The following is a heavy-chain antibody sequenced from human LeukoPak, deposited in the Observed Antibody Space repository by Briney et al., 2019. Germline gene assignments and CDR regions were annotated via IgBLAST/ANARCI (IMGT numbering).Heavy chain of an antibody. Sequence: GGSLRLSCAASGFTVSSNYMSWVRQAPGKGLEWVSVIYSGGSTYYADSVKGRFTISRDNSKNTLYLQVNSLRAEDTAVYYCARGPFGSSLDYWGQGTLVTVSS. CDR1: GFTVSSNY. D-gene: IGHD6-13*01. J-gene: IGHJ4*02. CDR2: IYSGGST. CDR3: ARGPFGSSLDY. V-gene: IGHV3-53*01.